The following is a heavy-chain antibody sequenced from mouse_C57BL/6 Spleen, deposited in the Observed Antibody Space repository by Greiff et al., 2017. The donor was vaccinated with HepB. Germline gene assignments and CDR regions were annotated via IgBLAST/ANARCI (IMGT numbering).Heavy chain of an antibody. CDR1: GYAFSSSW. CDR3: ARGGGNYNFDY. D-gene: IGHD2-1*01. CDR2: IYPGDGDT. J-gene: IGHJ2*01. V-gene: IGHV1-82*01. Sequence: VQLQQSGPELVKPGASVKISCKASGYAFSSSWMNWVKQRPGKGLEWIGRIYPGDGDTNYNGKFKGKATLTADKSSSTAYMQLSSLTSEDSAVYFCARGGGNYNFDYWGHSTTLTVSS.